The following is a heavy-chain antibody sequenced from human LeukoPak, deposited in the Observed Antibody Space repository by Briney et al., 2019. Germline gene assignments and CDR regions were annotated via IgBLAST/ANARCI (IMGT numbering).Heavy chain of an antibody. J-gene: IGHJ4*02. CDR3: ARSSGYYYNFGY. CDR2: ISSSSSYI. V-gene: IGHV3-21*01. D-gene: IGHD3-22*01. Sequence: PGGSLRLSCAASGFTFSSYSMTWVRQAPGKGLEWVSSISSSSSYIYYADSVKGRFTISRDNAKNSLYLQMNSLRAEDTAVYYCARSSGYYYNFGYWGQGTLVTVSS. CDR1: GFTFSSYS.